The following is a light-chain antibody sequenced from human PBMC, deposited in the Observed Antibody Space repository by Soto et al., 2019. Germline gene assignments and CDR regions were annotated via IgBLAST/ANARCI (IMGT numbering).Light chain of an antibody. CDR3: QQCSSTPVT. CDR1: QTVFRRPDTNDY. J-gene: IGKJ4*01. CDR2: GAS. V-gene: IGKV4-1*01. Sequence: IGMTQSPDSLDVSVRERVTIHGTSSQTVFRRPDTNDYLGWYQHKPGQPPKLIIYGASTRECGVPDRFSGSGPGTDFTLTISSLQAEVGADYYCQQCSSTPVTCGAGTKVEIK.